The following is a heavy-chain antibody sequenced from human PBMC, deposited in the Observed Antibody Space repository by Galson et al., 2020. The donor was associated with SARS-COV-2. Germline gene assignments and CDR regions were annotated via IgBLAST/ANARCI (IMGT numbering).Heavy chain of an antibody. CDR2: IVGSGDST. CDR3: ATTRGWSNHFFDY. D-gene: IGHD3-3*02. CDR1: GFTFTSYD. V-gene: IGHV3-23*01. Sequence: GESLKISCAASGFTFTSYDMTWVRQAPGRGLEWISVIVGSGDSTYYADSVKGRFTISRDNSKNTLYLQMSSLRAEDTAVYYCATTRGWSNHFFDYWGQGTLVTVSS. J-gene: IGHJ4*02.